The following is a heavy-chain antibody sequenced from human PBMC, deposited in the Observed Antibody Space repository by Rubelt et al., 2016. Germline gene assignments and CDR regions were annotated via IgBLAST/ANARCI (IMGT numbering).Heavy chain of an antibody. V-gene: IGHV4-34*01. D-gene: IGHD4-23*01. CDR3: ASPSGRWYYYGMDV. CDR1: GGSFSGYY. J-gene: IGHJ6*02. CDR2: INHSGST. Sequence: QVQLQQWGAGLLKPSETLSLTCAVYGGSFSGYYWSWIRQPPGKGLEWIGEINHSGSTNYNPSLKSRVTISVDTSKNQFSLKLSSVTAADTAVYYCASPSGRWYYYGMDVWGQGTTVTVSS.